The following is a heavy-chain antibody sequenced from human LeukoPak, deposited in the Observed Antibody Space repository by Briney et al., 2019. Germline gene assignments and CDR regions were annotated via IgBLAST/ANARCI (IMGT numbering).Heavy chain of an antibody. CDR2: INPNSGGT. J-gene: IGHJ5*02. CDR3: ARVGTLWFGELYWFDP. V-gene: IGHV1-2*02. Sequence: GASVKVSCKASGYTFTGYYMHWVRQAPGQGLEWMGWINPNSGGTNYAQKFQGRVTMTRDTSISTAYMELSRLRSDDTAVYYCARVGTLWFGELYWFDPWGQGTLVTVSS. CDR1: GYTFTGYY. D-gene: IGHD3-10*01.